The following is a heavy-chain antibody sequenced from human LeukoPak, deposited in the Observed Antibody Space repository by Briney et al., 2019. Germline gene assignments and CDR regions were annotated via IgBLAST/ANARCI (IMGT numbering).Heavy chain of an antibody. Sequence: SETLSLTCTVSGGSISSGGYYWSWIRQPPGKGLEWIGYIYHSGSTYYNASLKSRVTISVDRSKNQFSLKLSSVTAADTAVYYCARGGMKYGGNTRWDAFDIWGQGTMVTVSS. CDR3: ARGGMKYGGNTRWDAFDI. CDR1: GGSISSGGYY. V-gene: IGHV4-30-2*01. J-gene: IGHJ3*02. D-gene: IGHD4-23*01. CDR2: IYHSGST.